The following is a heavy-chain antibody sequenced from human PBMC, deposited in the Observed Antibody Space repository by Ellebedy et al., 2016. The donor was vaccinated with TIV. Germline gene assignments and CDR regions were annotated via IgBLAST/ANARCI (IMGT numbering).Heavy chain of an antibody. V-gene: IGHV3-48*02. CDR3: ARDCIAVARRYGMDV. CDR1: GFTFSSYS. Sequence: GESLKISXAASGFTFSSYSMNWVRQAPGKGLEWVSYISSSSSTIYYADSVKGRFTISRDNAKNSLYLQMNSLRDEDTAVYYCARDCIAVARRYGMDVWGQGTTVTVSS. J-gene: IGHJ6*02. D-gene: IGHD6-19*01. CDR2: ISSSSSTI.